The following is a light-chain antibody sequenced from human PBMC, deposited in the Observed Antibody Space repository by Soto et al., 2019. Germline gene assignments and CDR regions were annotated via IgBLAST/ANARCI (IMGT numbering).Light chain of an antibody. CDR1: QSVSSSY. Sequence: EIELTKSPGTLSLYQGERATLSCRASQSVSSSYLAWYQQKPGQAPRLLIYGASSRATGIPDRFSGSGSGTDFTLTISRLEPEDFAVYYCQQYGSSRWTFGQGTNVDIK. CDR2: GAS. J-gene: IGKJ1*01. CDR3: QQYGSSRWT. V-gene: IGKV3-20*01.